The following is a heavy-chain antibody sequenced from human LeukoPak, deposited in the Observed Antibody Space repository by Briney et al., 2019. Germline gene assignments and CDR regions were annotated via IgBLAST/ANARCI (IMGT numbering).Heavy chain of an antibody. Sequence: GGSLRLSCAASGFTVSSNYMSWVRQAPGKGLQWVLVIYSGGGTYYADSVKGRFTISRDNSKNTLYLQVNNVRPEDTAMYYCARDPTYYYFDYWGQGTLVTVSS. D-gene: IGHD1-26*01. CDR2: IYSGGGT. CDR1: GFTVSSNY. V-gene: IGHV3-66*02. J-gene: IGHJ4*02. CDR3: ARDPTYYYFDY.